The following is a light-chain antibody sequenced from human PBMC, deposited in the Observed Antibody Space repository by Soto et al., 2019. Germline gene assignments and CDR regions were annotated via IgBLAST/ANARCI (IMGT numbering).Light chain of an antibody. Sequence: EIVLTQSPGTLSLSPGERATLSCRASQSVSSSYLAWYQQKPGQAPRLLIYGASSRPTGIPDRFSGSGSGTDFALTISRLAPEDFAVYYCQQYGSSPTFGGGTKVEIK. V-gene: IGKV3-20*01. CDR2: GAS. CDR1: QSVSSSY. CDR3: QQYGSSPT. J-gene: IGKJ4*01.